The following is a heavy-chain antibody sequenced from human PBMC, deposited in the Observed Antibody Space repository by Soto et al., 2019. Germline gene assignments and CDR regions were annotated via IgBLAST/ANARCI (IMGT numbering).Heavy chain of an antibody. D-gene: IGHD6-19*01. Sequence: ASETLSLTCAVSGGSIISSNWWSWVRQPPGKGLEWIGEIYHSGSTNYNPSLKSRVTISVDKSKNQFSLKLSSVTAADTAVYYCARVAVAGTRVDYWGQGTLVTVSS. J-gene: IGHJ4*02. CDR3: ARVAVAGTRVDY. V-gene: IGHV4-4*02. CDR2: IYHSGST. CDR1: GGSIISSNW.